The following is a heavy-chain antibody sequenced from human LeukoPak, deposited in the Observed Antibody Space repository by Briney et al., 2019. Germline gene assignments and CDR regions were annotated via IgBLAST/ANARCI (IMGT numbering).Heavy chain of an antibody. CDR1: GFTFDDYG. CDR2: ISWNSDSV. J-gene: IGHJ6*02. CDR3: ARAGGSRYYYAMDV. V-gene: IGHV3-9*01. D-gene: IGHD3-16*01. Sequence: PGGSLRLSCAASGFTFDDYGMHWVRQAPGKGLEWVSGISWNSDSVGYADSVEGRFTISRDNAENSLYLQMNSLRAEDTAFYYCARAGGSRYYYAMDVWGQGTTVTVSS.